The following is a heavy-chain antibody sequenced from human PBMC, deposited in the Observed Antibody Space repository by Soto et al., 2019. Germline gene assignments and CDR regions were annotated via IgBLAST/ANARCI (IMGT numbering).Heavy chain of an antibody. Sequence: EAQLLESGGGLVQPGGSLTLSCAASGFTFSNYAMYWVRQAPGKRIEWISVVDGDRGGKFADSVRGRFFISRDNSRSTLYLQMNSVRAEDTAVYFCAKEFIPRNGVDDACDLWGQGTMVTVSS. CDR2: VDGDRGG. D-gene: IGHD3-10*01. V-gene: IGHV3-23*03. CDR1: GFTFSNYA. CDR3: AKEFIPRNGVDDACDL. J-gene: IGHJ3*01.